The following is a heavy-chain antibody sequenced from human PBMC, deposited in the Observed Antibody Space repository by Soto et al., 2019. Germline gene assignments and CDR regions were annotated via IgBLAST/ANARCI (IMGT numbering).Heavy chain of an antibody. V-gene: IGHV4-4*02. J-gene: IGHJ3*02. Sequence: KTSETLSLTCAVSGGSISSSNWWSWVRQPPGKGLEWIGEIYHSGSTNYNPSLKSRVTISVDKSKNQFSLKLSSVTAADAAVYYCARDPARRRAFDIWGQGTMVTVSS. CDR1: GGSISSSNW. CDR3: ARDPARRRAFDI. CDR2: IYHSGST.